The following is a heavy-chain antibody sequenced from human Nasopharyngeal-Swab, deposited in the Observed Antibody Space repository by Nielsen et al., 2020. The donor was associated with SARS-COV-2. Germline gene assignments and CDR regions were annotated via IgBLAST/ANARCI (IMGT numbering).Heavy chain of an antibody. CDR1: GFIVSSNY. Sequence: GGSLRLSCAASGFIVSSNYMNWVRQAPGKGPEWVSVIYSGGSTYYADSVKGRFTMSRDNSKNTLYLQMNSLRAEDTAVYYCASSMPAAGSPRFDYWGQGTLVTVSS. D-gene: IGHD6-13*01. CDR2: IYSGGST. V-gene: IGHV3-66*01. CDR3: ASSMPAAGSPRFDY. J-gene: IGHJ4*02.